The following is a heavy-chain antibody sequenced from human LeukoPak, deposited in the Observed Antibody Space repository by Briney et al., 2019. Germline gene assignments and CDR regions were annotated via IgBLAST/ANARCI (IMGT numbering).Heavy chain of an antibody. Sequence: ASVTVSCEASGYTFLSYGMSWVRQAPGQGLEWMGWISAYSGDRRYARKFQGRVTLTTDSSTNTAYMELGSLTSDDTAVYYCARGGNYDSPLDSWGQGSPVIVSS. CDR2: ISAYSGDR. V-gene: IGHV1-18*01. CDR3: ARGGNYDSPLDS. D-gene: IGHD5-12*01. CDR1: GYTFLSYG. J-gene: IGHJ5*01.